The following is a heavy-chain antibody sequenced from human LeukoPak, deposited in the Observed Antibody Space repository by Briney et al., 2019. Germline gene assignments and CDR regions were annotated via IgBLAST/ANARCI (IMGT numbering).Heavy chain of an antibody. CDR3: ASLRLRFLEWYSNDY. CDR2: INPNSGGT. CDR1: GYTFTGYY. V-gene: IGHV1-2*02. J-gene: IGHJ4*02. D-gene: IGHD3-3*01. Sequence: GASVRVSCKATGYTFTGYYMHWVRPAPGQGLEWMGWINPNSGGTNYAQKFQGRVTMTRDTSISTAYMELSRLRSDDTAVYYCASLRLRFLEWYSNDYWGQGPVVSVCS.